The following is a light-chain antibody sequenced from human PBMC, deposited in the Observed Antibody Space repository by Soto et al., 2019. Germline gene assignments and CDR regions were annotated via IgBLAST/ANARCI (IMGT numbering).Light chain of an antibody. CDR3: SSYTGSSTLVV. CDR1: SSDVGGYNY. V-gene: IGLV2-14*01. Sequence: QSALTQPASVSGSPGQSITISCTGTSSDVGGYNYVSWYQQHPGKAPKLMIYDVTNRPSGVSNRFSGSKSGNTASLTISGLQAEDEADDYCSSYTGSSTLVVFGTGTKVTVL. J-gene: IGLJ1*01. CDR2: DVT.